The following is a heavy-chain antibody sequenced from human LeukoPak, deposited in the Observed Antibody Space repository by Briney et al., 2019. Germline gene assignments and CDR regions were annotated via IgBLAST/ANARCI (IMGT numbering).Heavy chain of an antibody. V-gene: IGHV4-34*01. Sequence: SETLSLTCGVSGDSFSGYYWSWIRQSPGKGLEWMAEINDSGSTNFNPSLKSRLRISLDASKNQFSLPLSSVTAADTAVYYCARRVSYYYFYMDVWGNGTTVTVSS. CDR2: INDSGST. CDR1: GDSFSGYY. J-gene: IGHJ6*03. CDR3: ARRVSYYYFYMDV.